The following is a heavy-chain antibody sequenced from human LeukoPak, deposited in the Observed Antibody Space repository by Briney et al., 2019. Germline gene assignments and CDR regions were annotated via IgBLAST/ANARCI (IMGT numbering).Heavy chain of an antibody. V-gene: IGHV4-39*07. J-gene: IGHJ6*03. CDR2: IYYSGST. D-gene: IGHD4-17*01. Sequence: SETLSLTCTVSGGSISSSSYYWGWIRQPPGKGPEWIGSIYYSGSTYYNPTLKSRVTISVDTSKNQFSLKLSSVTAADTAVYYCARVLRYYYYYYMDVWGKGTTVTVSS. CDR1: GGSISSSSYY. CDR3: ARVLRYYYYYYMDV.